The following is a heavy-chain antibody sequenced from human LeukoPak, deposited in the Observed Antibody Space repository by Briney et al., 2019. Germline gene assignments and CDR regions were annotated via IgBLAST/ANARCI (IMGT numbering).Heavy chain of an antibody. Sequence: SETLSLTCTVSDYSIRGGFYWGWIRQPPGKGLEWIGTIYHSGDTYYNPSLKSRVTISVDTSKNQFSLKLSSVTAADTAVYYCAREIGATIPKFDYWGQGTLVTVSS. CDR2: IYHSGDT. CDR3: AREIGATIPKFDY. D-gene: IGHD5-12*01. CDR1: DYSIRGGFY. J-gene: IGHJ4*02. V-gene: IGHV4-38-2*02.